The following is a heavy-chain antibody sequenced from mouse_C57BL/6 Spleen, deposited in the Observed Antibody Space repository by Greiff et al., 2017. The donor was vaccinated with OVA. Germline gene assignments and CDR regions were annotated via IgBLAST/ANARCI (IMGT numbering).Heavy chain of an antibody. CDR3: AYGNYERFAY. Sequence: QVQLKQSGAELVRPGASVTLSCKASGYTFTSYWITWVKQRPGQGLEWIGDIYPGSGSTNYNEKFKSKATLTVDTSSSTAYMQLSSLTSEDSAVYYCAYGNYERFAYWGQGTLVTVSA. CDR2: IYPGSGST. D-gene: IGHD2-1*01. CDR1: GYTFTSYW. V-gene: IGHV1-55*01. J-gene: IGHJ3*01.